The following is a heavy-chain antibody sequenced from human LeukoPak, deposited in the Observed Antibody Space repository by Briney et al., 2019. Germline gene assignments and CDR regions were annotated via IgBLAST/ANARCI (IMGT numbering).Heavy chain of an antibody. V-gene: IGHV4-39*07. Sequence: GSLRLSCAASGFSFSSFWMSWIRQPPGKGLEWIGSVFFSGNTYYEPSLKSRVTISVATSTNQFSLNVRSVSAADTAVYYCARDPSRSCAGGNCFSSWGQGTLVIVSS. CDR3: ARDPSRSCAGGNCFSS. D-gene: IGHD2-15*01. J-gene: IGHJ5*02. CDR2: VFFSGNT. CDR1: GFSFSSFW.